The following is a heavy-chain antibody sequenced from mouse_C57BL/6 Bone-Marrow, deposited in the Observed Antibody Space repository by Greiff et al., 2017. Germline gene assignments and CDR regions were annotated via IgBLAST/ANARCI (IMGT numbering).Heavy chain of an antibody. CDR1: GFTFSDYY. Sequence: EVQGVESGGGLVQPGGSLKLSCAASGFTFSDYYMYWVRQTPEKRLEWVAYISNGGGSTYYPDTVKGRFTISRDNATNTLYRQMSRLKSEDTAMYYCARHRGNYYAMDYWGQGTSVTVSS. V-gene: IGHV5-12*01. J-gene: IGHJ4*01. CDR3: ARHRGNYYAMDY. CDR2: ISNGGGST. D-gene: IGHD3-3*01.